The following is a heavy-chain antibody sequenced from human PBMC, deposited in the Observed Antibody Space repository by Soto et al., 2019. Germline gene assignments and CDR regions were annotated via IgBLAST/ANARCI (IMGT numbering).Heavy chain of an antibody. CDR3: ARVRSGSSYDAFDI. Sequence: EVQLVESGGGLVKPGGSLRLSCAASGFTFSTYSMNWVRQAPGKGLEWVSSSSSSSGYIYYADSVKGQFTISRDNTKNSLYLQENSLRAGDTAIYYCARVRSGSSYDAFDIWGQGTMVTVSS. CDR1: GFTFSTYS. V-gene: IGHV3-21*02. CDR2: SSSSSGYI. J-gene: IGHJ3*02. D-gene: IGHD3-10*01.